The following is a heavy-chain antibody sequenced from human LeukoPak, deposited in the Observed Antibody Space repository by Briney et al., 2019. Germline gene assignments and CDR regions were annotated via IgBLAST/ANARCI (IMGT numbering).Heavy chain of an antibody. CDR3: ARVFEGDGSYSSD. D-gene: IGHD1-26*01. Sequence: SETLSLTCTVSGGSISSNSYLWGWIRQPPGKGLEWIGSIYYSGSTYYNPSLKSRVTISVDMSKNHFSLELSSVTAADTAIYYCARVFEGDGSYSSDWGQGTLVTVSS. V-gene: IGHV4-39*07. CDR1: GGSISSNSYL. CDR2: IYYSGST. J-gene: IGHJ4*02.